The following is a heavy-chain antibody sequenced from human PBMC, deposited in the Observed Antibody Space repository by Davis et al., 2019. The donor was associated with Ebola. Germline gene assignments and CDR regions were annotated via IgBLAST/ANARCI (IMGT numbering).Heavy chain of an antibody. V-gene: IGHV3-30-3*01. CDR1: GFTFSSYA. D-gene: IGHD5-18*01. CDR2: ISYDGSNK. J-gene: IGHJ3*02. CDR3: ARERGRGYSYGDAFDI. Sequence: GESLKISCAASGFTFSSYAMHWVRQAPGKGLEWVAVISYDGSNKYYADSVKGRFTISRDNAKNSLYLQMNSLRAEDTAVYYCARERGRGYSYGDAFDIWGQGTMVTVSS.